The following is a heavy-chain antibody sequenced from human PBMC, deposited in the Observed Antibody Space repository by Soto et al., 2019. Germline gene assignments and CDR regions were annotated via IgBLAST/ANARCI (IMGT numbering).Heavy chain of an antibody. CDR1: GFTFSSYG. CDR2: IWYDGSNK. D-gene: IGHD6-19*01. Sequence: GSLRLSCAASGFTFSSYGMHWVRQAPGKGLEWVAVIWYDGSNKYYADSVKGRFTISRDNSKNTLYLQMYSLRAEDTAVYYCARDQKHSSGWYGNWFDPWGQGTLVTVSS. CDR3: ARDQKHSSGWYGNWFDP. J-gene: IGHJ5*02. V-gene: IGHV3-33*01.